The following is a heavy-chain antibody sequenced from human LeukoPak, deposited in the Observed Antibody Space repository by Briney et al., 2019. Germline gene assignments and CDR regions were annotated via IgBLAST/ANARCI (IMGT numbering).Heavy chain of an antibody. V-gene: IGHV3-21*01. D-gene: IGHD6-13*01. CDR1: GFTFSSYA. CDR2: ISSSSSYI. Sequence: GGSLRLSCAASGFTFSSYAMNWVRQAPGKGLEWVSSISSSSSYIYYADSVKGRFTISRDNAKNSLYLQMNSLRAEDTAVYYCARDQGYSSSLHLDYLGQGTLVTVSS. CDR3: ARDQGYSSSLHLDY. J-gene: IGHJ4*02.